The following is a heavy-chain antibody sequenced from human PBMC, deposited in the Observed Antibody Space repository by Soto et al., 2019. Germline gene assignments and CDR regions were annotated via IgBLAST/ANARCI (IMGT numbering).Heavy chain of an antibody. Sequence: GGSLRLSCSASGFTFSSYAMHWVRQAPGKGLEYVSSISINGGSAHYADSVKGRFTISRDNSRNTQYLQMSSLRADDTAVYYCVKGEFYYDSSAYYPFDSWGQGTLVTVSS. CDR1: GFTFSSYA. D-gene: IGHD3-22*01. CDR2: ISINGGSA. J-gene: IGHJ4*02. CDR3: VKGEFYYDSSAYYPFDS. V-gene: IGHV3-64D*06.